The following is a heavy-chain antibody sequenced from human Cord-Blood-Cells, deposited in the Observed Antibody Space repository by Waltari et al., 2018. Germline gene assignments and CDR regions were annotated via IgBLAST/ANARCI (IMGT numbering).Heavy chain of an antibody. V-gene: IGHV1-24*01. CDR2: FDPEDGEK. D-gene: IGHD5-12*01. J-gene: IGHJ4*02. CDR3: ATDGDGYNNFDY. CDR1: GYTLTELS. Sequence: QVQLVQSGAEVKKPGASVKVSCKVSGYTLTELSMHWVRQAPGKGLEWMGGFDPEDGEKIYEQKFQGRVTMTEDTSTDTAYMELSSLRSEDTAVYYCATDGDGYNNFDYWGQGTLVTVSS.